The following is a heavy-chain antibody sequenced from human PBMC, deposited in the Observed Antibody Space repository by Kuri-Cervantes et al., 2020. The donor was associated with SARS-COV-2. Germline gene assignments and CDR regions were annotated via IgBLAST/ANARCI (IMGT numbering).Heavy chain of an antibody. J-gene: IGHJ6*04. CDR3: ARPGGFFDV. Sequence: SEILSLTCAVYGGSFSGYYWSWIRQPPGKGLEWIGEINHSGSTNYNPSLKSRVTISVNTSNNQFSLKLSSVTAADTAVYYCARPGGFFDVWGKGTTVTVSS. D-gene: IGHD4-23*01. CDR2: INHSGST. V-gene: IGHV4-34*01. CDR1: GGSFSGYY.